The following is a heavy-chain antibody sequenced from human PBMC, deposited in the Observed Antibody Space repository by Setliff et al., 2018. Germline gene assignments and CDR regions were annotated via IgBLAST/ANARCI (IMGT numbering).Heavy chain of an antibody. CDR2: ISSSGSTI. J-gene: IGHJ4*02. V-gene: IGHV3-48*03. D-gene: IGHD3-10*01. Sequence: PGGSLRLSCAASGFTFSSYEMNWVRQAPGKGLEWVSYISSSGSTIYYADSVKGRFAISRDNAKNSLYLQMNSLRAEDTAVYYCAMGSGALGPNWGQGTLVTVSS. CDR3: AMGSGALGPN. CDR1: GFTFSSYE.